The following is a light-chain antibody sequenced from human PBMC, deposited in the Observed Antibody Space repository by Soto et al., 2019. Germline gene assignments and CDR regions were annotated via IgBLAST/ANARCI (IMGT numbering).Light chain of an antibody. J-gene: IGKJ1*01. CDR2: GVS. Sequence: EIVLTQSPGTLSLSPGERATLSCRASQSVSSSYLAWYQQKPGQAPRLLIYGVSSRATGIPDRFSGSGSGTDFTLTISRLEPEDFAVYYCQQYGSSSTFGQGTKVDIK. CDR3: QQYGSSST. CDR1: QSVSSSY. V-gene: IGKV3-20*01.